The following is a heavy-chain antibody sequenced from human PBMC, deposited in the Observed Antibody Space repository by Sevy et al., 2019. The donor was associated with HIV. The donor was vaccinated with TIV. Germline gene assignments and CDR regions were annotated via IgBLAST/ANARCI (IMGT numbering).Heavy chain of an antibody. CDR2: LSFGCGEI. V-gene: IGHV3-23*01. CDR3: AREGCSKPHDY. D-gene: IGHD2-2*01. J-gene: IGHJ4*02. Sequence: GGSLRLSCAASGFTFNKYSMSWVRQPPGKGLEWVATLSFGCGEINYADSVKGRFTISRDNSKNTLYLQMNSLRAEDTALYYCAREGCSKPHDYWGQGTLVTVSS. CDR1: GFTFNKYS.